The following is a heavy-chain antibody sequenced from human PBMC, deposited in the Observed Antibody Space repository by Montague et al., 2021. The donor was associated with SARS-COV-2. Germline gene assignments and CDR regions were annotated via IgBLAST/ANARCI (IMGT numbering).Heavy chain of an antibody. Sequence: SETLSLTCAVYGGSFSGYYWSWIRQPPGKGLEWIGEISHSGSTYYNPSLKSRVTISIDTSKNQFSLKLSSVTAADTAVYYCARFAYRLLSIESYYVIDVWGQRTTVTVSS. CDR2: ISHSGST. J-gene: IGHJ6*02. CDR3: ARFAYRLLSIESYYVIDV. D-gene: IGHD2-2*01. CDR1: GGSFSGYY. V-gene: IGHV4-34*01.